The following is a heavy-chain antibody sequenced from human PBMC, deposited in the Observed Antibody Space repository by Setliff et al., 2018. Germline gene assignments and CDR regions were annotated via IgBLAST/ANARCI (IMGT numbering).Heavy chain of an antibody. CDR3: ARVMAVFAIEGLQGGGFDY. Sequence: RASVKVSCKASGYTFTDYGITWVRQAPGQGLEWMGWVSAYTGNAYYAHRLQDRVTLTTDKSTGTAYMELRSLRSDDTAFYFCARVMAVFAIEGLQGGGFDYWGQGTLVTVSS. CDR2: VSAYTGNA. D-gene: IGHD2-8*02. V-gene: IGHV1-18*01. CDR1: GYTFTDYG. J-gene: IGHJ4*02.